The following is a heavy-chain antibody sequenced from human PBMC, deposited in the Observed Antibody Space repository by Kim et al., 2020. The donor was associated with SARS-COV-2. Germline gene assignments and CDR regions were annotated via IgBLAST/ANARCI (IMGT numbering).Heavy chain of an antibody. V-gene: IGHV1-46*01. CDR3: ARQNSYYYGMDV. J-gene: IGHJ6*02. Sequence: SYEQKCQGRVTMTRDTSTSTVYMELSSLRSEDTAVYYCARQNSYYYGMDVWGQGTTVTVSS.